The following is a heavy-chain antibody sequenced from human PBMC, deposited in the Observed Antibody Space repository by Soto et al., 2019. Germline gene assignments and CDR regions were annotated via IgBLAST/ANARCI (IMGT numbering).Heavy chain of an antibody. Sequence: PSETLSLTCTVSGGSISSYYWSWIRQPPGKGLEWIGYIYYSGSTNYNPSLKSRVTISVDTSKNQFSLKLSSVTAADTAVYYCASLYYDYIWGSYRTDAFDIWGQGTMVS. CDR3: ASLYYDYIWGSYRTDAFDI. J-gene: IGHJ3*02. CDR2: IYYSGST. CDR1: GGSISSYY. D-gene: IGHD3-16*02. V-gene: IGHV4-59*08.